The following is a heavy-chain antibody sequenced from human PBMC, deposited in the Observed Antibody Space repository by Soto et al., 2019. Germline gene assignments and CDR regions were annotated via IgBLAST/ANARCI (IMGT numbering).Heavy chain of an antibody. CDR2: ILYSGTT. D-gene: IGHD2-8*01. V-gene: IGHV4-30-4*01. CDR1: GGSISSGYYY. CDR3: ARNGALDY. Sequence: PSETLSLTCTVSGGSISSGYYYWSWIRQPPGKGLEWIGYILYSGTTNYNPSLESRLTISVDTSKNQVSLKLTSVTAADTAVYYGARNGALDYWGRGTLLTVSS. J-gene: IGHJ4*02.